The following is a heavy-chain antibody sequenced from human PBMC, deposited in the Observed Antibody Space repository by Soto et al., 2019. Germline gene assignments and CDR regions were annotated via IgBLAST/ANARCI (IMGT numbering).Heavy chain of an antibody. D-gene: IGHD3-10*01. J-gene: IGHJ4*02. V-gene: IGHV1-2*02. CDR3: ARTRGFGERYYFDY. CDR1: GYTFTGYY. Sequence: ASVMVSCKASGYTFTGYYMHWVRQAPGQGLEWMGWINPNSGGTNYAQKFQGRVTMTTDTSISTAYMELSRLRSDDTAVYYCARTRGFGERYYFDYWGQGTLVTVSS. CDR2: INPNSGGT.